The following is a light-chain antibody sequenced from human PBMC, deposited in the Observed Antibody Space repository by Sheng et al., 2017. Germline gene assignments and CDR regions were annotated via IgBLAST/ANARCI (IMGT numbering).Light chain of an antibody. CDR2: GAS. CDR3: QQYATYPMA. CDR1: QSVRSNY. V-gene: IGKV3-20*01. Sequence: EIVLTQSPGTLSLSPGERATLSCRASQSVRSNYLAWYQQKPGQAPRLLIIGASSRVTGIPDRFSASGSGTDFILTISRLEPEDFAVYYCQQYATYPMAFGPGTKVDIQ. J-gene: IGKJ3*01.